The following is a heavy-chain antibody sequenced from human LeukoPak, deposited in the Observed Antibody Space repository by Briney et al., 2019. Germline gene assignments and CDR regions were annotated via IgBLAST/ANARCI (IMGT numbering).Heavy chain of an antibody. CDR1: GFTFSSYW. CDR2: IKQDGSEE. Sequence: GGSLRLSCAASGFTFSSYWMSWVRQAPGKGLEWVANIKQDGSEEYYVDSVKGRFTISRGNAKNSLYLQMNSLRAEDTAVYYCARHTRRYYFDYWGQGTLVTVSS. D-gene: IGHD2-2*01. J-gene: IGHJ4*02. V-gene: IGHV3-7*01. CDR3: ARHTRRYYFDY.